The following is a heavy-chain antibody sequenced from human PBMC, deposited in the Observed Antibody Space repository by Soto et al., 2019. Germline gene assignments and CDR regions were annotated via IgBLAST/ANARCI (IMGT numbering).Heavy chain of an antibody. V-gene: IGHV4-34*01. D-gene: IGHD3-3*01. CDR1: GGSFGGFA. Sequence: SETLSLTCAVYGGSFGGFAWSWVRQRPGKGLEWIGEINYSGYTNYNPSLKSRVSISVDKSKNQFSLKLNSVTAADTAVYYCERPSGEPDFGYYGLYVWGQGTTVTVSS. CDR3: ERPSGEPDFGYYGLYV. J-gene: IGHJ6*02. CDR2: INYSGYT.